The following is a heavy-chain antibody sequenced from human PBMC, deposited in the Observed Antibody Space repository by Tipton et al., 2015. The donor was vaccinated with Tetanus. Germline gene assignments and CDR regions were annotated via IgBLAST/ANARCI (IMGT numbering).Heavy chain of an antibody. D-gene: IGHD3-3*01. V-gene: IGHV1-46*01. CDR1: GYTFTSYF. J-gene: IGHJ3*02. Sequence: QLVQSGPEVKKPGASVNVSCKASGYTFTSYFMQWVQQAPGQGLEWMGIINPSGGRTNYVQKFQGRLTMTRDKSTSTVYMELSSLRSEDTAVYYCASWSQVESFDIWGQGTMVTVSS. CDR3: ASWSQVESFDI. CDR2: INPSGGRT.